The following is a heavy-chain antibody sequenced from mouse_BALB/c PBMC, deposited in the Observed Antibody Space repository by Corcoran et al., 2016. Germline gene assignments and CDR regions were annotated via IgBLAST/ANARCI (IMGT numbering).Heavy chain of an antibody. CDR3: ARNWDWFSDV. D-gene: IGHD4-1*01. CDR2: ILPGSGST. V-gene: IGHV1-9*01. CDR1: GYTFSSYW. J-gene: IGHJ1*01. Sequence: QVQLQQSGAELMKPGASVKISCKATGYTFSSYWIEWVKQRPGHGLEWIGEILPGSGSTNHNEKFKGKATFPADISSNTAHMQLSSLTSEDSAVYFCARNWDWFSDVWGAGTTVTVSS.